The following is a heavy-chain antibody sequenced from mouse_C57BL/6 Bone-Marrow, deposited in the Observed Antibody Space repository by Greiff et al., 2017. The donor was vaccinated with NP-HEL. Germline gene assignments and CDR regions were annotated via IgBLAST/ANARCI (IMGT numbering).Heavy chain of an antibody. CDR2: INPSNGGT. D-gene: IGHD1-1*01. V-gene: IGHV1-53*01. CDR3: AREGTTVVDYFDY. J-gene: IGHJ2*01. Sequence: QVQLKQPGTELVKPGASVKLSCKASGYTFTSYWMHWVKQRPGQGLEWIGNINPSNGGTNYNEKFKSKATLTVDKSSSTAYMQLSSLTSEDSAVYYCAREGTTVVDYFDYWGQGTTLTVSS. CDR1: GYTFTSYW.